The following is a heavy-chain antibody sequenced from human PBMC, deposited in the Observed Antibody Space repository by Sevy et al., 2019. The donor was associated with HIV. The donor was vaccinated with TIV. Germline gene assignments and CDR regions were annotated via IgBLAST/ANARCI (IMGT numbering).Heavy chain of an antibody. D-gene: IGHD3-10*01. CDR1: GFTFDDYA. J-gene: IGHJ6*02. CDR3: AKDSYYGSGSCSYYYYYGMDV. Sequence: GGSLRLSCAASGFTFDDYAMHWVRQAPGKGLEWVSGISWNSGSIGYADSVKGRFTISRDNAKNSLYLQMNSLRAEDTALYYCAKDSYYGSGSCSYYYYYGMDVWGQGTTVTVSS. CDR2: ISWNSGSI. V-gene: IGHV3-9*01.